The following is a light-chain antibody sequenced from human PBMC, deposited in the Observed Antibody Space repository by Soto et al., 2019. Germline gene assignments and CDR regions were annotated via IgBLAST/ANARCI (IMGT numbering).Light chain of an antibody. J-gene: IGKJ2*01. Sequence: DIQMTQSPSSLSASVGDRVTITCRASQSISSYLNWYQQKPGKAPKLLIYAASSLQSGVPSRFSGSGSGTAFTLTISSLRPEDFATYYCQQSYSTPYTFGQGTKLEIK. CDR3: QQSYSTPYT. CDR1: QSISSY. V-gene: IGKV1-39*01. CDR2: AAS.